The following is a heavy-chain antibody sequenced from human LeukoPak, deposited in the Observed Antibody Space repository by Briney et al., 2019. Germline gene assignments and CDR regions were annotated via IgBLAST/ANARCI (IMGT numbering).Heavy chain of an antibody. CDR1: GFTFSSYA. CDR3: ARARFTTVTTGLLDY. V-gene: IGHV3-30-3*01. D-gene: IGHD4-11*01. CDR2: ISYDGSNK. J-gene: IGHJ4*02. Sequence: GGSLRPSCAASGFTFSSYAMHWVRQAPGKGLWWGAAISYDGSNKYYADSVKGRFTISRDNSKNTLYLQMNSLRAEDTAVYYCARARFTTVTTGLLDYWGQGTLVTVSS.